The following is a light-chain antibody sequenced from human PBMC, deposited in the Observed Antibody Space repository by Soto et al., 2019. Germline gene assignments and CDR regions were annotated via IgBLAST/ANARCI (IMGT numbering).Light chain of an antibody. V-gene: IGLV1-51*01. CDR3: GTWDTSLSAVV. CDR1: SSNIGNNY. J-gene: IGLJ2*01. CDR2: GNN. Sequence: QSVLTQPPSVSAAPGQKVTISCSGSSSNIGNNYVSWYQHLPGTAPKVVIYGNNERPSGIPDRFSGSKSGTSATLGITGLQTGDDADYYCGTWDTSLSAVVFGGGTKLTVL.